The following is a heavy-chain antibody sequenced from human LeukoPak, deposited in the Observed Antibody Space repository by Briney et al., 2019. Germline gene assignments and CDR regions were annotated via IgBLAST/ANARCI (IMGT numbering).Heavy chain of an antibody. CDR2: ISAYNGNT. CDR1: GYTFTSYG. D-gene: IGHD2-2*01. V-gene: IGHV1-18*01. J-gene: IGHJ3*02. Sequence: ASVKVSCKASGYTFTSYGISWVRQAPGQGLEWMGWISAYNGNTNYAQKLQGRVTMTTDTSTSTAYMVLRSLRCDGTAVYYCASRSFYCSSTSCYDAFDIWGQGTMVTVSS. CDR3: ASRSFYCSSTSCYDAFDI.